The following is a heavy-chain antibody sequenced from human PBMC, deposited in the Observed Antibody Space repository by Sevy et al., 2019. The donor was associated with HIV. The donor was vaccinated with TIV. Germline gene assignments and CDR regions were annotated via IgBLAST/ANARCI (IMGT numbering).Heavy chain of an antibody. Sequence: SETLSLTCTVSGGSISSYYWSWIRQPPGKGLEWIGYIYYSGSTNYNPSLRSRVTISVDTSKNQFSLKLSSVTAADTAVYYCARGDYYDSSGDELSASYYFDDWGQGTLVTVSS. J-gene: IGHJ4*02. CDR1: GGSISSYY. D-gene: IGHD3-22*01. CDR3: ARGDYYDSSGDELSASYYFDD. V-gene: IGHV4-59*01. CDR2: IYYSGST.